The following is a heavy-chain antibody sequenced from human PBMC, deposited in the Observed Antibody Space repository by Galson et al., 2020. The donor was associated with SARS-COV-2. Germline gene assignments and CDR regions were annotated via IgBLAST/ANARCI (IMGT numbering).Heavy chain of an antibody. CDR3: ARADLWSGSGGDAFDI. CDR2: IGPSGSTR. Sequence: GGSLRLSCVASGFTFSTYDMNWVRQAPGKGLEWLSFIGPSGSTRYYAGSVMGRFTISQDNAKNSLYLQMNSLRAEDTAVYYCARADLWSGSGGDAFDIWGQGTMVSVSS. D-gene: IGHD3-3*01. J-gene: IGHJ3*02. CDR1: GFTFSTYD. V-gene: IGHV3-48*03.